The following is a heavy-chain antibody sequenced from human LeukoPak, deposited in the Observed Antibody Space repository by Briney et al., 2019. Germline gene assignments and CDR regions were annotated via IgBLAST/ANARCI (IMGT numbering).Heavy chain of an antibody. Sequence: GGSLRLSCVASGFTFSSYSMNWVRQAPGKGLEWVAYISSSRSEIYYADSVKGRFTICRANAKNSLYLQMKRLRDEDTAVYYCAILIAASCGSWGQGTLVSVSS. CDR1: GFTFSSYS. J-gene: IGHJ5*02. V-gene: IGHV3-48*02. CDR3: AILIAASCGS. D-gene: IGHD6-25*01. CDR2: ISSSRSEI.